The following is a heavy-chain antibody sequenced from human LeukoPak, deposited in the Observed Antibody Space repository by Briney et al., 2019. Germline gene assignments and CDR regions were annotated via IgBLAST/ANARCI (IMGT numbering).Heavy chain of an antibody. Sequence: SETLSLTCTVSGGSISSSSYYWGWIRQPPGKGLEWIGSIYYSGSTYYNPSLKSRVTISVDTSKLQISLKLNSVTAADTAVYYCARLRDYYYNYMDVWGKGTTVTISS. J-gene: IGHJ6*03. CDR2: IYYSGST. V-gene: IGHV4-39*01. CDR3: ARLRDYYYNYMDV. CDR1: GGSISSSSYY.